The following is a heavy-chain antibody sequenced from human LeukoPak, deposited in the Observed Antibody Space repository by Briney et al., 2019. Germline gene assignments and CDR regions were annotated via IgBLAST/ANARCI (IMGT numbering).Heavy chain of an antibody. D-gene: IGHD3-16*01. J-gene: IGHJ5*02. CDR2: INPNSGGT. Sequence: GASVKVSCKASGYTFTGYNIHWVRQAPGRGLEWMGWINPNSGGTTYAQRFQGRVTMTRDTSISTASMELSSLNSDDTAVYYCTRDSIGGSGWFDPWGQGTLVTVSS. CDR3: TRDSIGGSGWFDP. CDR1: GYTFTGYN. V-gene: IGHV1-2*02.